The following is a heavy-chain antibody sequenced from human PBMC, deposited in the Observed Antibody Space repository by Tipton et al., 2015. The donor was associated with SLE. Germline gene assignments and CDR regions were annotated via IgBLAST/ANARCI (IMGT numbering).Heavy chain of an antibody. J-gene: IGHJ4*02. CDR1: IDSLRTYY. CDR2: IYYHART. CDR3: AKDYNHDNADYN. Sequence: GSLRLSCSVSIDSLRTYYWSWVRQPPGEGLEWIGNIYYHARTNYNPSLESRVTISVDMSKNELSLKVTSVTTADTAVYHCAKDYNHDNADYNWGQGTLVIVSS. V-gene: IGHV4-59*01. D-gene: IGHD4-17*01.